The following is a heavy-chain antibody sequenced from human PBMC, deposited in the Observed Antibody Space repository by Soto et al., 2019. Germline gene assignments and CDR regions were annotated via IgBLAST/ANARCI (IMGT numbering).Heavy chain of an antibody. CDR3: ARGGNGYENWPPYYYYGMDV. J-gene: IGHJ6*02. Sequence: EVQLVESGGGFFQPGGSLRLSCAASGFTFDSYWMTWVHQAPGKGLEWVAHIKQDGGQTYYVDSVKGRFTISRDNAKTSLYLQMNSLRAEDTSVYFCARGGNGYENWPPYYYYGMDVWGQGTTVTVSS. CDR1: GFTFDSYW. V-gene: IGHV3-7*01. D-gene: IGHD5-12*01. CDR2: IKQDGGQT.